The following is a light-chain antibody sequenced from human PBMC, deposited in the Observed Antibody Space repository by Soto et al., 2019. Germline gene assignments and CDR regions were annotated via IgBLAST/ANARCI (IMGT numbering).Light chain of an antibody. J-gene: IGLJ3*02. CDR2: DVT. CDR3: SSYTSANTVV. V-gene: IGLV2-14*03. Sequence: QSALTQPASVSGSPGQSITISCTGTSSDIGGYNFVSWYQQHPGKDPKLMFYDVTNRPSGVCNRFSGSTSGNTASLTNSGPQAEYEDVYYCSSYTSANTVVFGGGTKLTL. CDR1: SSDIGGYNF.